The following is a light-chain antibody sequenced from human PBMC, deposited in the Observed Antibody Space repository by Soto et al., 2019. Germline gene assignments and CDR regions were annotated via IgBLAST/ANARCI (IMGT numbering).Light chain of an antibody. V-gene: IGKV1-5*03. CDR3: QHYNSYSEA. CDR2: KAS. CDR1: QTISSW. J-gene: IGKJ1*01. Sequence: DIQMTQSPSTLSATAGDRVTITCRASQTISSWLAWYQQKPGKAPKLLIYKASTLKSGVPSRFSGSGSGTESTLTISSLQPDDFATYYCQHYNSYSEAFGQGTKVDIK.